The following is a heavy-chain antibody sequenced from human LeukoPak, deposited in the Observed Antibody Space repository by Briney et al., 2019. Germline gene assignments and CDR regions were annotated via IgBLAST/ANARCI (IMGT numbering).Heavy chain of an antibody. D-gene: IGHD6-13*01. CDR1: GGSFNGYY. Sequence: SETLSLTCAVYGGSFNGYYWSWIRQPPGKGLEWIGEINQSGGTTYNPSLESRLAISIDTSNKQFSLKLTSVTAADTATYYCAXGPYSSSWDGLIWFDSWGQGTLVTVSS. CDR3: AXGPYSSSWDGLIWFDS. CDR2: INQSGGT. J-gene: IGHJ5*01. V-gene: IGHV4-34*01.